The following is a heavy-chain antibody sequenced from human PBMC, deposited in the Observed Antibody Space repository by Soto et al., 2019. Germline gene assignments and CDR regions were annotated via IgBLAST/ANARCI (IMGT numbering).Heavy chain of an antibody. CDR3: SIATWNCSNAVCYHTGFDY. V-gene: IGHV4-38-2*01. CDR1: GYSISSGNY. D-gene: IGHD2-8*01. Sequence: SETLSLTCAVSGYSISSGNYWAWIRQPPGKGLEYIGSIYHDGNTYFSQSLRSRITISRDTSNNQFSLRLSSVTAADTAVYYCSIATWNCSNAVCYHTGFDYWGQGTLVTSPQ. J-gene: IGHJ4*02. CDR2: IYHDGNT.